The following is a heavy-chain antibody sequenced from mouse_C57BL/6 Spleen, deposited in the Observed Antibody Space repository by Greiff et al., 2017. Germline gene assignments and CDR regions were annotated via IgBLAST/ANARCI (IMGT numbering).Heavy chain of an antibody. CDR2: IDPSDSHT. CDR3: ARSGSITTVDWYFDV. V-gene: IGHV1-50*01. D-gene: IGHD1-1*01. J-gene: IGHJ1*03. CDR1: GYTFTSYW. Sequence: QVQLQQPGAELVKPGASVKLSCKASGYTFTSYWMQWVKQRPGQGLEWIGEIDPSDSHTNYNQKFKGKATLTVDTSSSTAYMQLSSLTSEDSAVYYCARSGSITTVDWYFDVWGTGTTVTVSS.